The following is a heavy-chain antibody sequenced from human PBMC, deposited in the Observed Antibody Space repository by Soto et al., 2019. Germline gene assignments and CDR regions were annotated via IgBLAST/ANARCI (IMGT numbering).Heavy chain of an antibody. V-gene: IGHV3-23*01. CDR1: GFTFSNHA. D-gene: IGHD1-7*01. CDR3: AKDRGTGTTSPPNWFDP. CDR2: ISGSGGNT. J-gene: IGHJ5*02. Sequence: GGSLRLSCAASGFTFSNHAMSWVRQAPGKGLEWVSLISGSGGNTNYADSVRGRFTISRDSSKNTLYLQMNSLRAEDTAVYYCAKDRGTGTTSPPNWFDPWGQGTLVTVSS.